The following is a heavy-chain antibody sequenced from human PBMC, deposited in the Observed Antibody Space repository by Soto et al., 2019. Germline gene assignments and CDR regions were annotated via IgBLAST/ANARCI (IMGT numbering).Heavy chain of an antibody. CDR3: VRDLHEPLAADALREAN. Sequence: EMQLVQSGGGLVQHGGSLRLSCAASGFTFSSYEMHWVRQAPGKGLEWISYISSSGTGTYYADSVRDRFTMSRDNTKNSVSLQMYSLRAEDTAIYYCVRDLHEPLAADALREANWGQGTQVTVSS. V-gene: IGHV3-48*03. CDR2: ISSSGTGT. CDR1: GFTFSSYE. J-gene: IGHJ4*02. D-gene: IGHD4-17*01.